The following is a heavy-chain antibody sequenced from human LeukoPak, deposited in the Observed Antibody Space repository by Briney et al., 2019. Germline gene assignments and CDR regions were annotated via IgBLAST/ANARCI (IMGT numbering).Heavy chain of an antibody. V-gene: IGHV3-7*03. CDR2: IKEDGSDK. CDR3: ATYRQVLLPFES. D-gene: IGHD5-18*01. Sequence: GGSLRLSCAASGFIFSSYWMAWVRQAPGKGLEWVANIKEDGSDKNYVDSVKGRFTISRDNAKNSLSLQMNSLRAEDTAIYYCATYRQVLLPFESWGQGTLVTVSS. CDR1: GFIFSSYW. J-gene: IGHJ4*02.